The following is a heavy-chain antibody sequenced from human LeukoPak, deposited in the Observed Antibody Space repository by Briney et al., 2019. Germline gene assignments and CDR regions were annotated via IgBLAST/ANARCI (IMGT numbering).Heavy chain of an antibody. CDR1: GFTFSDYY. Sequence: GGSLRLSCAASGFTFSDYYMSWIRQAPGKGLEWVSYISSSGSTIYYADSVRGRFTISRDNAKNSLYLQMNSLGAEDTAVYYCARDRDYGDSFDYWGQGTLVTVSS. V-gene: IGHV3-11*04. D-gene: IGHD4-17*01. CDR3: ARDRDYGDSFDY. J-gene: IGHJ4*02. CDR2: ISSSGSTI.